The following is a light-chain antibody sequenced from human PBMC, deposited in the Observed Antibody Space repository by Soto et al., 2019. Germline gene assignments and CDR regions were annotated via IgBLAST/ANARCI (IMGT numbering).Light chain of an antibody. CDR1: QSVSSN. Sequence: EIVMTQSPATLSVSPGERATLSCRGSQSVSSNLAWYQQKPGQAPRLLIYGASTRATGIPARFSGSGSGTDFTLTISRLEPEDFAVYYCQQYGSSPLGAFGQGTKVDIK. V-gene: IGKV3-15*01. CDR3: QQYGSSPLGA. CDR2: GAS. J-gene: IGKJ1*01.